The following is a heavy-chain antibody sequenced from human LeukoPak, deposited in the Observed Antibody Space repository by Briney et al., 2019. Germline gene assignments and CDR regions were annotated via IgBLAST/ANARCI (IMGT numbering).Heavy chain of an antibody. J-gene: IGHJ5*02. CDR1: GGSISNYY. D-gene: IGHD6-13*01. Sequence: SETLSLTCTVSGGSISNYYWSWIRQPPGKRLECIGYIYYTGSTNYNPSLKSRVTISIDTSKNQFSLKLNSVTAADTAVYYCARFHGSSWYSPFDPWGQGTQVTVSS. V-gene: IGHV4-59*08. CDR3: ARFHGSSWYSPFDP. CDR2: IYYTGST.